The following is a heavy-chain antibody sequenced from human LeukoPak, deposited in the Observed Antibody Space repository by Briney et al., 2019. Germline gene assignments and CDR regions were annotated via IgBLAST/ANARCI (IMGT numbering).Heavy chain of an antibody. CDR3: ARVPRYYDSSGYYVGYFDY. J-gene: IGHJ4*02. CDR1: GGSISTYY. Sequence: SETLSLTCTVSGGSISTYYWSWIRQPPRKGLEWIGYIYFSGTTNYNPSLKSRVTISVDTSKNQFSLKLNSVTAADTAVYYCARVPRYYDSSGYYVGYFDYWGQGILVTVSS. D-gene: IGHD3-22*01. V-gene: IGHV4-59*01. CDR2: IYFSGTT.